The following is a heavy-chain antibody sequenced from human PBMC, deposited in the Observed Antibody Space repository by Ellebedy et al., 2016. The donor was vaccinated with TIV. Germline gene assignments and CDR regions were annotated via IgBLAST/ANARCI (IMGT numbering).Heavy chain of an antibody. Sequence: MPSETLSLTCTVSDYSXXSGYXXGWIPXPPGEGLEWIGNIYHSGITYYNPSLKSRVTISVDTSKNQFSLKLRSVTAADTAVSSCARLGSGSHYDYWGQGTLVTVSS. CDR3: ARLGSGSHYDY. V-gene: IGHV4-38-2*02. D-gene: IGHD1-26*01. J-gene: IGHJ4*02. CDR2: IYHSGIT. CDR1: DYSXXSGYX.